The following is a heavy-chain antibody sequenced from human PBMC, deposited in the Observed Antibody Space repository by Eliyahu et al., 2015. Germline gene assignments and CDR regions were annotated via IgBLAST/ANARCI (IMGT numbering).Heavy chain of an antibody. CDR3: AKDYAYYYESSGYYRDAFDM. V-gene: IGHV3-30*18. D-gene: IGHD3-22*01. CDR1: GFXXXXXG. J-gene: IGHJ3*02. Sequence: QVQLVESGGGVVHPGRSLXLSCAASGFXXXXXGMQWVRQAPGKGLEXVAVTSYDGTNKYYADSVKGRFTISRDNSKNTLYLQMNSLRAEDTAVYYCAKDYAYYYESSGYYRDAFDMWGQGTKVTVSS. CDR2: TSYDGTNK.